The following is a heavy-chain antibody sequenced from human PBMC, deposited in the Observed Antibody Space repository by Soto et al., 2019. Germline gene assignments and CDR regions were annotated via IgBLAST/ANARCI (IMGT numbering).Heavy chain of an antibody. D-gene: IGHD2-15*01. J-gene: IGHJ4*02. CDR3: ARDGGVAATLANYFDY. CDR2: MSRSSRYI. V-gene: IGHV3-21*01. CDR1: VFTFNSYS. Sequence: WWSLRLSCSASVFTFNSYSMNWVRQAPGKGLEWVSSMSRSSRYIYYADSVKGRFTISRDNAKNSVYLQMNSLRAEDTAVYYCARDGGVAATLANYFDYWGQGTLVTVSS.